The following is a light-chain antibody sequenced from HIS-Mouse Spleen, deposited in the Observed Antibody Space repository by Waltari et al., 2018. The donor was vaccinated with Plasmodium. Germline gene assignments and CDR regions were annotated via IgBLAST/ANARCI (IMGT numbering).Light chain of an antibody. Sequence: DIVMTQSPDSLAVSLGERATINCKSSQSVLYSSNNKNYLAWYQQKPGQPPKLLIYWASTLESGVPDRFSGSESGTEFTLTISSLQAEDVAVYYCQQYYSTPPYTFGQGTKLEIK. J-gene: IGKJ2*01. CDR1: QSVLYSSNNKNY. V-gene: IGKV4-1*01. CDR3: QQYYSTPPYT. CDR2: WAS.